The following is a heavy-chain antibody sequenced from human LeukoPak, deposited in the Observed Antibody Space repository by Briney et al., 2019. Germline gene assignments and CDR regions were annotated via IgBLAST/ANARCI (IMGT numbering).Heavy chain of an antibody. Sequence: GGSLRLSCAASGFTFSDYYMSWIRQAPGKGLEWVSYISSSSSYTNYADSVKGRFTISRDNAKNSLYLQMNSLRAEDTAVYHCARDVVEGSGITTVRGAPHYYYGMDVWGQGTTVTVSS. J-gene: IGHJ6*02. D-gene: IGHD3-10*01. CDR3: ARDVVEGSGITTVRGAPHYYYGMDV. CDR2: ISSSSSYT. V-gene: IGHV3-11*06. CDR1: GFTFSDYY.